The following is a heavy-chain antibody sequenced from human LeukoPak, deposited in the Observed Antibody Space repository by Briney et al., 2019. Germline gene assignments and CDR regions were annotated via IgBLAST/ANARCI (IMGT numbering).Heavy chain of an antibody. Sequence: QTGGSLRLSCAASGFTFSSYAMSWVRQAPGKGLEWVSAISGSGGSTYYADSVKGRFTISRDNSKNTLYLQMNSLRAEDTAVYYCAGRSYVTQGEFDPWGQGTLVTVSS. V-gene: IGHV3-23*01. J-gene: IGHJ5*02. CDR3: AGRSYVTQGEFDP. CDR1: GFTFSSYA. D-gene: IGHD1-26*01. CDR2: ISGSGGST.